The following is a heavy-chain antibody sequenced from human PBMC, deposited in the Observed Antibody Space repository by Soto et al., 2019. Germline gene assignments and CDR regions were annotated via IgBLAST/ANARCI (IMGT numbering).Heavy chain of an antibody. CDR1: GFSLITSRVG. D-gene: IGHD3-16*01. V-gene: IGHV2-5*02. J-gene: IGHJ3*01. Sequence: QITLTESGPMLVKPTQTLTLTCTFSGFSLITSRVGVGWIRQPPGKALEWLAVVYWDDDKRYSPSQKNRLTITKDTSTNQVVLTMTNMDPVDTGTYYCARVIITYGGFDECDAFDVWGQGTMVTVSS. CDR3: ARVIITYGGFDECDAFDV. CDR2: VYWDDDK.